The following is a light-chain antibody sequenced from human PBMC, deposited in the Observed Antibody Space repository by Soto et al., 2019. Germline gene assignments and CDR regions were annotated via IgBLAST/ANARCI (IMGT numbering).Light chain of an antibody. V-gene: IGLV2-23*02. CDR1: TSDVAYYDL. CDR2: EVD. Sequence: QSALTQPASVSGSPGQSITISCAGTTSDVAYYDLVSWYQQHPGRAPKLLIYEVDKRPSGISVRVSGSKSGATASLTISGLLPEDEAVYFCCTYAGHVPKFGGGTKLTVL. CDR3: CTYAGHVPK. J-gene: IGLJ2*01.